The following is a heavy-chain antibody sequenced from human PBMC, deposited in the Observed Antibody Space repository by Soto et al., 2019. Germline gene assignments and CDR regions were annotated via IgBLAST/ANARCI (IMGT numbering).Heavy chain of an antibody. CDR1: GYTFTSYD. V-gene: IGHV1-8*01. D-gene: IGHD3-22*01. CDR3: ARGGYYDSSGSRNYFYYGMNV. CDR2: MNPNSGNT. J-gene: IGHJ6*02. Sequence: ASVKVSCKASGYTFTSYDINWVRQATGQGLEWMGWMNPNSGNTGYAQKFQGRVTMTRNTSISTAYMEVRSLRSDDTAVYYCARGGYYDSSGSRNYFYYGMNVWGQGTTVTVSS.